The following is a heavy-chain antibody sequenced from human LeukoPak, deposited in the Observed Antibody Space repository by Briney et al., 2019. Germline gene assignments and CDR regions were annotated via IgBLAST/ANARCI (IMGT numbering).Heavy chain of an antibody. CDR1: GGSISSSSYY. CDR3: ATRMTRIEPPHY. V-gene: IGHV4-39*01. Sequence: SETLSLTCTVSGGSISSSSYYWGWTRQPPGKGLEWIGSIYYSGSNYYTPSLKSRVTISVDTSKTQFSLKLSSVTAADTAVYYCATRMTRIEPPHYWGQGTLVTVSS. J-gene: IGHJ4*02. D-gene: IGHD2/OR15-2a*01. CDR2: IYYSGSN.